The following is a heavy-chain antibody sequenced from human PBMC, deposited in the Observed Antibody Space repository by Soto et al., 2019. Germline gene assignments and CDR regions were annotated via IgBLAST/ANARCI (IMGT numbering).Heavy chain of an antibody. CDR3: ARVSQSFIEYFQH. CDR1: GFTFSSYE. J-gene: IGHJ1*01. Sequence: XGSLRLSCAAAGFTFSSYEMIWVRQAPGKGLEWVSYISGSGSTIHYADSVKGRFTISRDNAKNSLYLQMNSLRADDTAVYYCARVSQSFIEYFQHWGQGTLVTVSS. V-gene: IGHV3-48*03. CDR2: ISGSGSTI. D-gene: IGHD3-16*02.